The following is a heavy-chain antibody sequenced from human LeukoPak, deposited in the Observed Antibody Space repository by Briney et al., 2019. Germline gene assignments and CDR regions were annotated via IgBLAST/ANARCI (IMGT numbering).Heavy chain of an antibody. Sequence: RGSLRLSCAASGFMFSSNWMSWVRLAPGKGLEWVANIKEDGTETYYVDSVKGRFTISRDNAKNSLYLQMNSLRVEDTAVYYCAKEGRSLQTYWGQGTLVTVSS. CDR2: IKEDGTET. CDR3: AKEGRSLQTY. J-gene: IGHJ4*02. CDR1: GFMFSSNW. D-gene: IGHD5-24*01. V-gene: IGHV3-7*03.